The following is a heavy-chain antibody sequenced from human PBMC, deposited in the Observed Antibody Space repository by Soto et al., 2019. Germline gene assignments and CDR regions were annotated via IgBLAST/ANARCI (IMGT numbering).Heavy chain of an antibody. V-gene: IGHV1-69*13. J-gene: IGHJ5*02. CDR3: ARDPRDVVAQYNEFDP. CDR1: GGTFSSYA. Sequence: SVKVSCKASGGTFSSYAISWVRQAPGQGLEWMGGIIPIFGTANYAQKFQGRVTITADESTSTAYMELSSLRSEDTAVYYCARDPRDVVAQYNEFDPLGQGTLVTVSS. D-gene: IGHD2-15*01. CDR2: IIPIFGTA.